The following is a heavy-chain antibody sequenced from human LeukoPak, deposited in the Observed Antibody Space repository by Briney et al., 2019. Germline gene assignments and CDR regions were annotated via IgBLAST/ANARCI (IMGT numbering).Heavy chain of an antibody. V-gene: IGHV4-39*01. J-gene: IGHJ4*02. CDR1: GASFSSSTYY. Sequence: SETLSLTCTVSGASFSSSTYYWGWIRQPPGKGLEWIGSIYYSGSTYYNPSLKSRVTMSVDTSKIQFSLKLSSVTAADTAVYYCARHAGGISATGTRPFDYWGQGTLVTVSS. CDR2: IYYSGST. D-gene: IGHD6-13*01. CDR3: ARHAGGISATGTRPFDY.